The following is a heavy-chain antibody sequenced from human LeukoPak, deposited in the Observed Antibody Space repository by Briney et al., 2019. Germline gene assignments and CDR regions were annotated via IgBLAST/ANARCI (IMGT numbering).Heavy chain of an antibody. D-gene: IGHD3-10*01. Sequence: SETLSLTCTVSGGSISSSSYYWGWIRQPPGKGLEWIGSIYYSGSTYYNPSLKSRVTISVDTSKNQLSLKLSSVTAADTAVYYCASSSGSYWTNYYYYYMDVWGKGTTVTISS. J-gene: IGHJ6*03. CDR2: IYYSGST. CDR1: GGSISSSSYY. V-gene: IGHV4-39*01. CDR3: ASSSGSYWTNYYYYYMDV.